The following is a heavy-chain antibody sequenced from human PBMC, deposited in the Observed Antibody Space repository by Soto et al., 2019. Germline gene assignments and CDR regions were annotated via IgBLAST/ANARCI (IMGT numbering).Heavy chain of an antibody. D-gene: IGHD2-15*01. CDR2: IYYSGST. V-gene: IGHV4-39*01. Sequence: SETLSLTCTVSGGSISSSSYYWGWIRQPPGKGLEWVGSIYYSGSTYYNPSLKSRVTISVDTSKNQFSLKLSSVTAADTAVYYCARQTESLSCNPGSCYEAMDAFDIWGQGTMVTVSS. J-gene: IGHJ3*02. CDR1: GGSISSSSYY. CDR3: ARQTESLSCNPGSCYEAMDAFDI.